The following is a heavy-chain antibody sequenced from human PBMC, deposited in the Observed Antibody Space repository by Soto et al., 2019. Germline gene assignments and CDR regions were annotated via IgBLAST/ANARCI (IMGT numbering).Heavy chain of an antibody. CDR2: ISSSSSYT. CDR3: ARATQSYYDTSGYYSYVH. D-gene: IGHD3-22*01. CDR1: GFTFSDYY. V-gene: IGHV3-11*05. Sequence: GGSLRLSCAAAGFTFSDYYMSWIRQAPGKGLEWVSYISSSSSYTNYADSVKGRFTISRDNAKNSLYLQMNNLRAEDTAFYFCARATQSYYDTSGYYSYVHWGQGAQVTVSS. J-gene: IGHJ4*02.